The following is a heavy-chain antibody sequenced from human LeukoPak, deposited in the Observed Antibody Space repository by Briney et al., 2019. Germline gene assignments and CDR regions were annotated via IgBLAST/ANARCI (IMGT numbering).Heavy chain of an antibody. D-gene: IGHD3-3*01. Sequence: PGGSLRLSCAASGFTFSKYWMHWVRQAPGKGLVWVSLINSDGSSTIYADSVKGRFTISRDNAKNTLYLQMNSLRAEDTAVYYCARGLTIFGVVNDAFDTWGQGTLVTVSS. V-gene: IGHV3-74*01. J-gene: IGHJ5*02. CDR2: INSDGSST. CDR3: ARGLTIFGVVNDAFDT. CDR1: GFTFSKYW.